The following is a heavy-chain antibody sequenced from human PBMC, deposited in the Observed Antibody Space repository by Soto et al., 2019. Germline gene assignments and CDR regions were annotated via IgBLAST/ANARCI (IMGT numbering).Heavy chain of an antibody. CDR2: ISYDGSNK. Sequence: PGGSLRLSCAASGFTFSSYGMHWVRQAPGKGLEWVAVISYDGSNKYYADSVKGRFTISRDNSKNTLYLQMNSLRAEDTAVYYCAKADIVVVPAAKIQRTYFDYWGQGTLVTVSS. V-gene: IGHV3-30*18. D-gene: IGHD2-2*01. CDR3: AKADIVVVPAAKIQRTYFDY. J-gene: IGHJ4*02. CDR1: GFTFSSYG.